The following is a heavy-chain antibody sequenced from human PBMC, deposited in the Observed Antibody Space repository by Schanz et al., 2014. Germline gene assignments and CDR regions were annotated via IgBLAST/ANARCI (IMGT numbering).Heavy chain of an antibody. V-gene: IGHV1-46*03. Sequence: QVQLVQSGAEVKKPGASVKVSCEASGYTFTSYYIHWFRQAPGQGLEWMGLINPSVGNTNYAQKFRGRVTMTRATSTSTVYMELSSLRSEYTAVYFCARGPSTGAFDIWGQGTMVTVSS. CDR1: GYTFTSYY. J-gene: IGHJ3*02. CDR2: INPSVGNT. CDR3: ARGPSTGAFDI.